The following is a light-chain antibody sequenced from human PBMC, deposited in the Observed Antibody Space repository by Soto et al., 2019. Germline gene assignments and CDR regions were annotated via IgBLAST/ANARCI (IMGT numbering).Light chain of an antibody. J-gene: IGLJ1*01. CDR1: SSDVGGYNY. V-gene: IGLV2-14*01. Sequence: QAVLSQPASVSWSPGQAITISCTGTSSDVGGYNYVSWYQQHPGKAPKLMIYEVSNRPSGVSNRFSGSKSGNTASLTISGLQAEEEADYYCSSYTSSSNPVFGTGTKVTXL. CDR3: SSYTSSSNPV. CDR2: EVS.